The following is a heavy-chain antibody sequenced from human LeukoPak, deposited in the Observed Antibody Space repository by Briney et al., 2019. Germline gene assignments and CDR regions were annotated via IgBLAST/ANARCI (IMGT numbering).Heavy chain of an antibody. J-gene: IGHJ5*02. CDR2: INPNSGGT. CDR3: ARDEGITMIGRFDP. Sequence: ASVKVSCKASGYTFTGYYMHWVRQAPGQGLEWMGWINPNSGGTNYAQKFQGRVTMTRDTSISTAYMELSSLRSEDTAVYYCARDEGITMIGRFDPWGQGTLVTVSS. CDR1: GYTFTGYY. D-gene: IGHD3-22*01. V-gene: IGHV1-2*02.